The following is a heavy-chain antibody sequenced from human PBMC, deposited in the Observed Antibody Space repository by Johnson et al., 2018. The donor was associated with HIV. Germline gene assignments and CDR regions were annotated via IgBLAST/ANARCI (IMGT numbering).Heavy chain of an antibody. CDR3: ARGGRYSESVNDAHDI. CDR1: GFTVSSNY. Sequence: VQLVESGGGLVQPGGSLRLSCAASGFTVSSNYMSWVRQAPGKGLEWVSVIYSGGGAYYTDSVKGRFTISRDNSKNTLHLQMNSLRGEDTAVYYCARGGRYSESVNDAHDIWGQGTKVTVSS. CDR2: IYSGGGA. D-gene: IGHD1-26*01. J-gene: IGHJ3*02. V-gene: IGHV3-66*01.